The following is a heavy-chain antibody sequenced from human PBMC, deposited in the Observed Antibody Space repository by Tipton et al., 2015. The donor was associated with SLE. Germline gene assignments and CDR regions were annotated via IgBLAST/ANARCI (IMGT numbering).Heavy chain of an antibody. CDR3: ARGGSSANGHGWAAFDI. V-gene: IGHV3-33*08. J-gene: IGHJ3*02. CDR2: IWSDGSNK. CDR1: GFTFSSYD. D-gene: IGHD3-16*01. Sequence: SLRLSCAASGFTFSSYDMHWVRQAPGKGLEWVAYIWSDGSNKYYADSVKGRFTISRDNTKNSLYLQMNSLRAEDTAVYYCARGGSSANGHGWAAFDIWGQGTRVTVSA.